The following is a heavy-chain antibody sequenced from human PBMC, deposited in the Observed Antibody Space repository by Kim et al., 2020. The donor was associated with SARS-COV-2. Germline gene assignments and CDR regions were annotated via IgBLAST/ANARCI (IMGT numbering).Heavy chain of an antibody. D-gene: IGHD6-19*01. V-gene: IGHV4-59*13. CDR2: LFYSATT. CDR1: GDSISSYS. CDR3: AKVRSTLIRAVIDY. Sequence: SETLSLTCTVSGDSISSYSWTWIRQPPGKGLEWIGYLFYSATTTYNPSLKSRVTISIDTSKNQLSLNLTSVTAADTAVYYCAKVRSTLIRAVIDYWGQGTLVTVSS. J-gene: IGHJ4*02.